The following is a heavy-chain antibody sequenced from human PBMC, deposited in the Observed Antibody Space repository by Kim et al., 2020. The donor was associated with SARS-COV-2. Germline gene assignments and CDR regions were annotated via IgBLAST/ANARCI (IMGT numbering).Heavy chain of an antibody. Sequence: GGSLRLSCAASGFNFSTYTMNWVRQAPGKGLEWVSSITSSRNLMYYADSVRGRFTISRDNAKNSLYLQMNSLRAEDTAVYYCARGGNYFDSSCYYYGMDVWREGPTVRVST. CDR2: ITSSRNLM. D-gene: IGHD3-22*01. J-gene: IGHJ6*01. V-gene: IGHV3-21*06. CDR1: GFNFSTYT. CDR3: ARGGNYFDSSCYYYGMDV.